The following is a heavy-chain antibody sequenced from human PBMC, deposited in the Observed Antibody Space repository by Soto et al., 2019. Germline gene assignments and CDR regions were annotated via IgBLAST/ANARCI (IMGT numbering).Heavy chain of an antibody. Sequence: QVQLQESGPGLVKPSQTLSLTCTVSGGSISSDNYYWSWIRQPPGKGLEWIGYIVYSGSTYNNPSLDSRVTISVGTSKNQFSLKLSSVTAADTAVYYCARAIRQDEDIVFVPATIIDYWGQGTLVTVSS. J-gene: IGHJ4*02. CDR2: IVYSGST. CDR3: ARAIRQDEDIVFVPATIIDY. V-gene: IGHV4-30-4*01. CDR1: GGSISSDNYY. D-gene: IGHD2-2*01.